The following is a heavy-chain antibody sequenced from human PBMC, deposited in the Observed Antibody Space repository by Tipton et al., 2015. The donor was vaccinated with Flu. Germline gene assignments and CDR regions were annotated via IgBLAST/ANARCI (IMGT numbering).Heavy chain of an antibody. CDR3: ARMEWTVTTPRYFDL. V-gene: IGHV4-31*03. Sequence: TLSLTCTVSGGPISSGGDYWSWIRQHPGKGLERIGHIYYIGSTYYNPSLKSRVSISVDTSKNQFSLKLSSVTAADTAVYYCARMEWTVTTPRYFDLWGRGTLVTVSS. CDR2: IYYIGST. CDR1: GGPISSGGDY. J-gene: IGHJ2*01. D-gene: IGHD4-17*01.